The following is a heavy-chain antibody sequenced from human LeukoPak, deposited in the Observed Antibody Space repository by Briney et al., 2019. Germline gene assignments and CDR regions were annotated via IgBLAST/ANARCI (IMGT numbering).Heavy chain of an antibody. D-gene: IGHD4-17*01. Sequence: GGSLRLSCAASGFTFNNFIMNWVRQAPGKGLEWVSSISSSSSYIYYADSVKGRFTISRDNAKNSLYLQMNSLRADDTAVYYCARGSYGDYGYWGQGTLVTVSS. CDR3: ARGSYGDYGY. CDR2: ISSSSSYI. J-gene: IGHJ4*02. V-gene: IGHV3-21*01. CDR1: GFTFNNFI.